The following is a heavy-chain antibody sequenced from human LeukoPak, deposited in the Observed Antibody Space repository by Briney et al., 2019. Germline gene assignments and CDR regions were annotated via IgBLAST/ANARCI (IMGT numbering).Heavy chain of an antibody. CDR2: NGDGSTT. CDR1: GFTFSRYW. CDR3: ATGNYYDSRGYYTFGH. D-gene: IGHD3-22*01. V-gene: IGHV3-74*01. Sequence: GGSLRLSCAASGFTFSRYWMHWVRQAPGKGLVWVSRNGDGSTTSYADSVKGGFTISRDNAKNTLYLQMNSLRAEDTAVYYCATGNYYDSRGYYTFGHWGQGTLVTVSP. J-gene: IGHJ1*01.